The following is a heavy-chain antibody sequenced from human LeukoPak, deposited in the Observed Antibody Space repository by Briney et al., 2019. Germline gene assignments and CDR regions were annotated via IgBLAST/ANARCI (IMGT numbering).Heavy chain of an antibody. Sequence: KPGGSLRLSCAASGFTFSSYSVNWVRQAPGKGLEWVSSISSSSSYICYADSVKGRFTISRDNAKNSLYLQMNSLRAEDTAVYYCARSDMVRGVPSFDYWGQGTLVTVSS. D-gene: IGHD3-10*01. V-gene: IGHV3-21*01. CDR1: GFTFSSYS. CDR3: ARSDMVRGVPSFDY. J-gene: IGHJ4*02. CDR2: ISSSSSYI.